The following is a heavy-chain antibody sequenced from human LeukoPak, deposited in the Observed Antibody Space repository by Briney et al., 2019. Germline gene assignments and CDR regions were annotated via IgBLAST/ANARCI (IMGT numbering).Heavy chain of an antibody. Sequence: PGGSLRLSCAASGFTFSSFAMSWVRQAPGKGLEWVSAISDSGGSTHFADSVKGRFTISRDNPKNTLYLQMNSLRAEDTAVYYCARDRSPVGFGDSIDYWGQGTLVTVSS. V-gene: IGHV3-23*01. J-gene: IGHJ4*02. CDR2: ISDSGGST. CDR3: ARDRSPVGFGDSIDY. D-gene: IGHD4-17*01. CDR1: GFTFSSFA.